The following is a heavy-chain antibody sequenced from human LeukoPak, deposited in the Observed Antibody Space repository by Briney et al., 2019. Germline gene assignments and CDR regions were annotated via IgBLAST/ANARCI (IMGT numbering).Heavy chain of an antibody. V-gene: IGHV3-23*01. CDR2: ISGSGGST. Sequence: GGSLRLSCAASGFTFSSYAMSWVRQAPGKGLEWVSAISGSGGSTYYADSVKGRFTNSRDNSKNTLYLQMNSLRAEDTAVYYCAKVRPHYYDSSGHLDYWGQGTLVTVSS. CDR3: AKVRPHYYDSSGHLDY. CDR1: GFTFSSYA. D-gene: IGHD3-22*01. J-gene: IGHJ4*02.